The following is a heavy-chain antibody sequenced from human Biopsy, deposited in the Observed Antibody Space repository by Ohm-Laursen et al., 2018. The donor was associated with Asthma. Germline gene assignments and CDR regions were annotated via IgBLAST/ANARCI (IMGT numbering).Heavy chain of an antibody. CDR2: VYYSGST. CDR1: GGSIRSHD. J-gene: IGHJ4*02. V-gene: IGHV4-59*11. CDR3: ARGVDRVTGLLDHFDS. Sequence: SDTLSLTWTVSGGSIRSHDWSWIRQPPGKGLESIGYVYYSGSTNYNPSLKSRVTISIDASKNQFSLKLSSVTAADTAVYYCARGVDRVTGLLDHFDSWGQGTLVTVSS. D-gene: IGHD2-21*02.